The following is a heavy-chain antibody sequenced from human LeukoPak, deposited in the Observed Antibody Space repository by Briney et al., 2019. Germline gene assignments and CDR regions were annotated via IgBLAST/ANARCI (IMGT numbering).Heavy chain of an antibody. CDR1: GYTFTNYA. V-gene: IGHV7-4-1*02. J-gene: IGHJ6*03. D-gene: IGHD3-10*01. CDR3: ARSGGSGSYYARYYYYYMDV. CDR2: INTNTGNA. Sequence: ASVKVSCKASGYTFTNYAMNWVRQAPGQGLEWRGWINTNTGNATYAQGFTGRFVFSLDTSVSTAYLQISSLKAEDTAVYYCARSGGSGSYYARYYYYYMDVWGKGTTVTVSS.